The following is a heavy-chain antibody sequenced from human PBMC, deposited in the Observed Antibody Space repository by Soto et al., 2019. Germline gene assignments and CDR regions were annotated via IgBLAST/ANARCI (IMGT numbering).Heavy chain of an antibody. Sequence: QVQLVQSGAEVRKPGSSVKVSCKASGGTFSRHAISWVRQAPGQGLEWMGGIIPIFGTANHAQKFQGRVTIIADESTSTGYMELSSLRSEDTAIYYCARGWGYDSTDYYYAYWGQGTLVIGSS. J-gene: IGHJ4*02. CDR1: GGTFSRHA. V-gene: IGHV1-69*01. CDR3: ARGWGYDSTDYYYAY. D-gene: IGHD3-22*01. CDR2: IIPIFGTA.